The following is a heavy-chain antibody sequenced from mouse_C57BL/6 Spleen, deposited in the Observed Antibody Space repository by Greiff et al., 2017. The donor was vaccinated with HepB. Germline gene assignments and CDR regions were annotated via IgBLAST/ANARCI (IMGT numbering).Heavy chain of an antibody. CDR1: GYTFTDYN. J-gene: IGHJ3*01. D-gene: IGHD1-1*02. V-gene: IGHV1-18*01. Sequence: EVQLQQSGPELVKPGASVKIPCKASGYTFTDYNMDWVKQSHGKRLEWIGDINPNNGGTIYNQKFKGTATLTVDKSSSTAYMELRSLTSEATAVYYCAREGALWDVFAYWGQVTLVTVSA. CDR2: INPNNGGT. CDR3: AREGALWDVFAY.